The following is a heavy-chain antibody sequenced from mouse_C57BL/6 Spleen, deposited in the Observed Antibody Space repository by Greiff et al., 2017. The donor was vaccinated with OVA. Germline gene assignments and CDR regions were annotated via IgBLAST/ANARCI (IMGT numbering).Heavy chain of an antibody. J-gene: IGHJ1*03. CDR3: AQLTGSYWYFDV. Sequence: QVHVKQPGAELVKPGASVKLSCKASGYTFTSYWMHWVKQRPGQGLEWIGMIHPNSGSTNYNEKFKSKATLTVDKSSSTAYMQLSSLTSEDSAVYYCAQLTGSYWYFDVWGTGTTVTVSS. CDR1: GYTFTSYW. V-gene: IGHV1-64*01. D-gene: IGHD4-1*01. CDR2: IHPNSGST.